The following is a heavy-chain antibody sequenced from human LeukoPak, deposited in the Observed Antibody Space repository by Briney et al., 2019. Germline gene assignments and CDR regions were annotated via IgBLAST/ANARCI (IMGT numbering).Heavy chain of an antibody. CDR2: FDREDGET. Sequence: ASVKVSCKVSGYSLTELSMYWVRQAPGKGHEWMGGFDREDGETIYAQEFQGRVTMTDDTSTDTAYMELSSLRSDDTAVYYCATAMLYGSGSYYYNWFDPWGQGTLVTVSS. V-gene: IGHV1-24*01. D-gene: IGHD3-10*01. CDR3: ATAMLYGSGSYYYNWFDP. CDR1: GYSLTELS. J-gene: IGHJ5*02.